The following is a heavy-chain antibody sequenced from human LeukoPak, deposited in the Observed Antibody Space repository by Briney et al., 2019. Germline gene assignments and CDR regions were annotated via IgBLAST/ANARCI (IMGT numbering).Heavy chain of an antibody. CDR3: ATGGKFDFWSGYHIDN. J-gene: IGHJ4*02. CDR1: GFTLSSNA. CDR2: ISYDGSNE. Sequence: GRSLRLSCEVSGFTLSSNAMHWVRQAPGKGLGWVAVISYDGSNEKVADSVKGRFTVSRDNSKHTLYLHMNSLRSDDTAMYYCATGGKFDFWSGYHIDNWGQGTLVTVSS. D-gene: IGHD3-3*01. V-gene: IGHV3-30*04.